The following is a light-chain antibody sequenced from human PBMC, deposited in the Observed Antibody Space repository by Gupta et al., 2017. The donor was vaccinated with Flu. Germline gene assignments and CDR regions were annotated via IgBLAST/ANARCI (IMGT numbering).Light chain of an antibody. V-gene: IGKV1-33*01. CDR2: DAL. CDR3: QQCDNLPLT. Sequence: DIQMTQSPSSLSASVGDRVTITCQASQDISDHLNWYQQKPGKAPKLLIYDALNLEAGVPSRFSGGGSGTDFSLTISSLQPEDIATYYCQQCDNLPLTFGGGTKVEIK. J-gene: IGKJ4*01. CDR1: QDISDH.